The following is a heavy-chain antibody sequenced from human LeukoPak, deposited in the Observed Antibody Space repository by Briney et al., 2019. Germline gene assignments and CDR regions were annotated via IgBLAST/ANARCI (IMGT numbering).Heavy chain of an antibody. CDR3: ARGRSGSLYNWFDP. V-gene: IGHV3-21*01. D-gene: IGHD3-10*01. CDR1: GFTFSSYS. J-gene: IGHJ5*02. Sequence: PGGSLTLSCAASGFTFSSYSMNWVRQAQGKGLDWVSSISSSSSYIYYADSVKGRFTISRDNAKNSLYLQMNSLRAEDTAVYYCARGRSGSLYNWFDPWGQGTLVTVSS. CDR2: ISSSSSYI.